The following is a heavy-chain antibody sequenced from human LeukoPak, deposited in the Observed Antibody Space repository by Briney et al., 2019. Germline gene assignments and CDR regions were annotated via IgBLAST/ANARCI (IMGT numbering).Heavy chain of an antibody. V-gene: IGHV4-31*03. CDR2: IHYSGRT. CDR1: GGSISSGGYY. D-gene: IGHD3-9*01. Sequence: SQTLSLTCSVSGGSISSGGYYWSWIRRHPGKGLEWIGYIHYSGRTYYNPSLKSRVMVSVDTSKNQFSLRLSSVTAADTAVYYCARELRYSTNYSYYYGMDVWGKGTTVTVSS. CDR3: ARELRYSTNYSYYYGMDV. J-gene: IGHJ6*04.